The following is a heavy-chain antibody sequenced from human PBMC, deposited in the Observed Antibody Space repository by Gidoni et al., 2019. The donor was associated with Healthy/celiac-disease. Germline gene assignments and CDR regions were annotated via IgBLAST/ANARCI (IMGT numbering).Heavy chain of an antibody. Sequence: SCAASGFTFSSYSMNWVRQAPGKGLEWVSSISSSSSYIYYADSVKGRFTISRDNAKNSLYLQMNSLRAEDTAVYYCAREGTTLYFDYWGQGTLVTVSS. CDR1: GFTFSSYS. D-gene: IGHD4-17*01. CDR2: ISSSSSYI. CDR3: AREGTTLYFDY. J-gene: IGHJ4*02. V-gene: IGHV3-21*01.